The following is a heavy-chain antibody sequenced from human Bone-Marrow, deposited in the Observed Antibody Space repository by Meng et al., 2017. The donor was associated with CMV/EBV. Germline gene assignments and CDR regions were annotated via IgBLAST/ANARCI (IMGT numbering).Heavy chain of an antibody. V-gene: IGHV1-2*02. CDR1: GYTFTGYY. CDR2: INPNSGST. J-gene: IGHJ4*02. CDR3: ARERHVTEQQRGTGSFDY. Sequence: ASVKVSCKASGYTFTGYYMHWVRQAPGQGLEWMGWINPNSGSTNYAQKFQGRVTMTRDTSISTAYMELSRLRSDDTAVYYCARERHVTEQQRGTGSFDYWGQGTLVTVSS. D-gene: IGHD3-10*01.